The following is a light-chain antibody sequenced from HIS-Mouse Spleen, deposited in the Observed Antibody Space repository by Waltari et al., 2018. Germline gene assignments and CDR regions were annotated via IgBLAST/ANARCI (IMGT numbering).Light chain of an antibody. V-gene: IGLV3-19*01. CDR1: SLRSYY. CDR3: NSRDSSGNHLV. J-gene: IGLJ3*02. CDR2: GKN. Sequence: SSELTQYPAVSVALGQTVRITCQGDSLRSYYASWYQQKPGQAPVFVIYGKNNRPSGIPDRFSGSSSGNTASLTITGAQAEDEADYYCNSRDSSGNHLVFGGGTKLTVL.